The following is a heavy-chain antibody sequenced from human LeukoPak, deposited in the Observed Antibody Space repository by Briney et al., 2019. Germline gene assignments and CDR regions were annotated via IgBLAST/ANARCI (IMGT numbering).Heavy chain of an antibody. CDR3: AKSSPMTMVRGANDY. CDR2: ISGSGDST. Sequence: PGGSLRLSCAASVFTFSSYAMSWVRRAPGKGLEWVSSISGSGDSTYYADSVKGRFTISRDNSVNTLYLQMNSLRAEDTAVYYCAKSSPMTMVRGANDYWGQGTLVTVSS. CDR1: VFTFSSYA. D-gene: IGHD3-10*01. V-gene: IGHV3-23*01. J-gene: IGHJ4*02.